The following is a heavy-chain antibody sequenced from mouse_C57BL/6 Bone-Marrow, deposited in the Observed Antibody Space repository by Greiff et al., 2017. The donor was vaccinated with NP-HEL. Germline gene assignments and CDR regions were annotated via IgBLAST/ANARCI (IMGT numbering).Heavy chain of an antibody. CDR3: ARDYDYDRYYAMDY. V-gene: IGHV2-2*01. CDR1: GFSFTSYG. Sequence: VQLQQSGPGLVQPSQCLSITCTASGFSFTSYGVHWVRQSPGKGLEWLGVIWSGGSADYNAAFISRLSISKDNSKSQVFFKMNSLQADDAAIYYCARDYDYDRYYAMDYWGQGTSVTVSS. D-gene: IGHD2-4*01. J-gene: IGHJ4*01. CDR2: IWSGGSA.